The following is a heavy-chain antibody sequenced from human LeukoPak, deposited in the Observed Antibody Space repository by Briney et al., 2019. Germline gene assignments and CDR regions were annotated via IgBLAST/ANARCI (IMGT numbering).Heavy chain of an antibody. V-gene: IGHV3-53*01. Sequence: HTGGSLRLSCAASGFTVSTNYMSWVRQAPGKGLEWVSVIYSGGSTYFADSVKGRFTISRDNAKNTVYLEMNSLSVEDTATYYCIRDFRSADLWGQGTLVTVTS. CDR2: IYSGGST. CDR1: GFTVSTNY. CDR3: IRDFRSADL. J-gene: IGHJ5*02.